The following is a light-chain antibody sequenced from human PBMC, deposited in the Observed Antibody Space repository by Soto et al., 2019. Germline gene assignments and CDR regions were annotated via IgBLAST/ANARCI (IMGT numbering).Light chain of an antibody. J-gene: IGKJ4*01. CDR2: AAS. V-gene: IGKV1-9*01. CDR1: QGISSY. Sequence: DIQLTQSPSFLSASVGDRVTITCRASQGISSYLAWYQQKPGKAPKLLIYAASTLQSGVPSRFSGSGSGTEFTLTISSLQPEDFATYYCQQLNSYPLTCGGGTKGDIK. CDR3: QQLNSYPLT.